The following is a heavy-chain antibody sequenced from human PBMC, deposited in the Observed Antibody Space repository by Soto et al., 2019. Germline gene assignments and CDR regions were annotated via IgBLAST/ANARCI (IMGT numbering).Heavy chain of an antibody. V-gene: IGHV3-9*01. D-gene: IGHD3-22*01. CDR2: ISWSSYNI. CDR3: AKDMASYYYDSRGMGFES. J-gene: IGHJ4*02. Sequence: EVQLVESGGGLVQPGRSLRLSCAASGFTFGDFAVHWVRQAPGKGLEWVSGISWSSYNIGYADSVKGRFTISRDNAKNSLYLHMNSLRAEDTALYYCAKDMASYYYDSRGMGFESWGQGTLVTVSS. CDR1: GFTFGDFA.